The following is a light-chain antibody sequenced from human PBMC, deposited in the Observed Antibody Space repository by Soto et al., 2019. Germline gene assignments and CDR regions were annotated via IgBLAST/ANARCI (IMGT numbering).Light chain of an antibody. CDR1: QSGSSSY. J-gene: IGKJ4*01. CDR3: HQYGCSLT. CDR2: GAS. V-gene: IGKV3-20*01. Sequence: EIVLTQSPGTLSLSPGERATLSCRASQSGSSSYLAWYQQKPGQAPRLLIYGASSRATGIPDRFSGSGSGTDFTLTIRRLEPEDLAVYYCHQYGCSLTFGGGTKVEIK.